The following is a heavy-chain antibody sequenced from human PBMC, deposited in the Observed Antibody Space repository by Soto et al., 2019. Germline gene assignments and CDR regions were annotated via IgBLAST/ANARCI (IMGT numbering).Heavy chain of an antibody. CDR3: ARGTVVVPAATLYYFDY. CDR2: INHSGST. Sequence: QVQLQQWGAGLLKPSETLSLTCAVYGGSFSGYYWSWILQPPGKGLEWIGEINHSGSTNYNPYLRSRVTISVDTSKNQFPLKLSSVTAADTAVYYCARGTVVVPAATLYYFDYWGQGTLVPVSS. CDR1: GGSFSGYY. V-gene: IGHV4-34*01. J-gene: IGHJ4*02. D-gene: IGHD2-2*01.